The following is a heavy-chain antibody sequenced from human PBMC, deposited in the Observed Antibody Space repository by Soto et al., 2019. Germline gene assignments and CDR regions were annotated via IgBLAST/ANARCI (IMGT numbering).Heavy chain of an antibody. CDR2: INPNSGGT. J-gene: IGHJ6*02. CDR1: GYTFTGYY. CDR3: ARDRPITIFGVVIPDYYYYGMDV. Sequence: ASVKVSCKASGYTFTGYYMHWVRQAPGQGPEWMGWINPNSGGTNYAQKFQGMVTMTRETSISTAYMELSRLRSDDTAVYYCARDRPITIFGVVIPDYYYYGMDVWGQGTTVTFSS. V-gene: IGHV1-2*02. D-gene: IGHD3-3*01.